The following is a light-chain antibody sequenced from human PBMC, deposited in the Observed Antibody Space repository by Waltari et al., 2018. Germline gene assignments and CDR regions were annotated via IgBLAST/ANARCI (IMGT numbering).Light chain of an antibody. Sequence: QSVLTQPPSVSGTPGQRVTISCSGGSSNIGSNTVNWYQQFAGTAPRLFIYSNDQRPPGVPDRFSGSKSGTSASLAISVLQSEDEADYYCTSWDGGLNGWVFGGGTKLTVL. CDR1: SSNIGSNT. CDR3: TSWDGGLNGWV. CDR2: SND. V-gene: IGLV1-44*01. J-gene: IGLJ3*02.